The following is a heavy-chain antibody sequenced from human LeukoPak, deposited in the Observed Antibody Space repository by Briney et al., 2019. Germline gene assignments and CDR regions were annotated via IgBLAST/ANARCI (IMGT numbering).Heavy chain of an antibody. CDR2: IGSCSSYI. CDR3: ARDRAFFSRGSMDV. J-gene: IGHJ6*04. CDR1: GFTFSSYS. V-gene: IGHV3-21*01. Sequence: KPGGSLRLSCAASGFTFSSYSMNWVRQAPGKGLEWVSSIGSCSSYIDYADSVKGRFTISRDNAKSSLYLQMNGLRAEDTVVYYCARDRAFFSRGSMDVWGKGTTVTVSS. D-gene: IGHD3-10*01.